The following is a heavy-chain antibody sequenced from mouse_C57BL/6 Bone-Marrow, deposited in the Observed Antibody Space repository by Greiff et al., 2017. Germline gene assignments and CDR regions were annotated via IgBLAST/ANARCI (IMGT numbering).Heavy chain of an antibody. CDR3: ARSGRLLRPLFAY. CDR1: GYTFTSYW. D-gene: IGHD1-2*01. Sequence: QVQLQQPGAELVKPGASVKLSCKASGYTFTSYWMHWVKQRPGRGLEWIGRIDPNSGGTKYNEKFKSKATLTVDKPSSTAYMQLSSLTSADSAVSDCARSGRLLRPLFAYWGQGTTLTVSA. V-gene: IGHV1-72*01. CDR2: IDPNSGGT. J-gene: IGHJ2*01.